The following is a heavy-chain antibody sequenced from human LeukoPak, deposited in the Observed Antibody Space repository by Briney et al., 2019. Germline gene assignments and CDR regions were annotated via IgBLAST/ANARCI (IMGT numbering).Heavy chain of an antibody. CDR3: AKDSRTPGDPISRYFQH. CDR1: GFTFSSYA. D-gene: IGHD3-16*01. J-gene: IGHJ1*01. Sequence: PGGSLRLSCAASGFTFSSYAMSWVRQAPGKGLEWVSAISGSGGSTYYADSVKGRFTISRDNSKNTLYLQMNSLRAEDTAVYYCAKDSRTPGDPISRYFQHWGQGTLVTVSS. CDR2: ISGSGGST. V-gene: IGHV3-23*01.